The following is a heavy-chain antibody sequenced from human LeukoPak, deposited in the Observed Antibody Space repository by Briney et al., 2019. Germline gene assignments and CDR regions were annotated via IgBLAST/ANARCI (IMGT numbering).Heavy chain of an antibody. Sequence: ASVKVSCKASGYTFTGYYMHWVRQAPGQGLEWMGWINPNSGGTNYAQKFQGRVTMTTDTSTSTAYMELRSLRSDDTAVYYCARVDFPLDSSSWYCYYMDVWGKGTTVTVSS. CDR1: GYTFTGYY. V-gene: IGHV1-2*02. CDR2: INPNSGGT. CDR3: ARVDFPLDSSSWYCYYMDV. J-gene: IGHJ6*03. D-gene: IGHD6-13*01.